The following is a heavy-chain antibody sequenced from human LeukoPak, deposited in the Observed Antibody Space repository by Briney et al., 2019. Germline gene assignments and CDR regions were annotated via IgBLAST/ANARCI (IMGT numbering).Heavy chain of an antibody. V-gene: IGHV1-69*04. Sequence: SVTVSFTPSSPTFTSYSISWVRQAPGQGLEWMGRIIPILGIANHAQKFQGRVTITADKSTTTAYMELSSLESEDTAVYYCARDPTLTAIQRRHFDLWGRGTLVTVSA. D-gene: IGHD3-3*01. CDR1: SPTFTSYS. J-gene: IGHJ2*01. CDR2: IIPILGIA. CDR3: ARDPTLTAIQRRHFDL.